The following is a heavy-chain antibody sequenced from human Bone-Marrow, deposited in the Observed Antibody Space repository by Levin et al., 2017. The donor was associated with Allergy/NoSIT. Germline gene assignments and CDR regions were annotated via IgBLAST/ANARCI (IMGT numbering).Heavy chain of an antibody. CDR2: ISYDASKQ. V-gene: IGHV3-30*03. D-gene: IGHD1-26*01. CDR1: GFTFSLYG. Sequence: QPGGSLRLSCATSGFTFSLYGVHWVRQAPGKGLEWLAIISYDASKQFYADSVKGRFTISKDFSNNTSYLQMNSLRPEDTAVYYCARDRGGALLFDSWGQGTLVIVSS. CDR3: ARDRGGALLFDS. J-gene: IGHJ4*02.